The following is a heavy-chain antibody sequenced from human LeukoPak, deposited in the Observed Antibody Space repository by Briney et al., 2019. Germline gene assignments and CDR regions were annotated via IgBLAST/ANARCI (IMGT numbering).Heavy chain of an antibody. Sequence: PGGSLRLSSTASGFTFSTYWMSWVRQAPGKGLEWVANTREDGSEKYYVDSVKGRFTISRDNAKNSLYLQMNSLRAEDTAVYYCARELAGHYYGSGSSFDYWGQGTLVTVSS. CDR1: GFTFSTYW. CDR2: TREDGSEK. D-gene: IGHD3-10*01. J-gene: IGHJ4*02. V-gene: IGHV3-7*01. CDR3: ARELAGHYYGSGSSFDY.